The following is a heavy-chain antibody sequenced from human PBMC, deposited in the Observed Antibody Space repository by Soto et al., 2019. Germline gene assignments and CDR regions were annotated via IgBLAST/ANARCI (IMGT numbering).Heavy chain of an antibody. J-gene: IGHJ5*02. Sequence: PSETLSLTCAVSGGSISSGGYSWSWIRQPPGKGLEWIGYIYHSGSTYYNPSLKSRVTISVDRSKNQFSLKLTSVTAADTAVYYCARGSSGYQPWGQGTLVTVSS. D-gene: IGHD3-22*01. CDR1: GGSISSGGYS. CDR2: IYHSGST. CDR3: ARGSSGYQP. V-gene: IGHV4-30-2*01.